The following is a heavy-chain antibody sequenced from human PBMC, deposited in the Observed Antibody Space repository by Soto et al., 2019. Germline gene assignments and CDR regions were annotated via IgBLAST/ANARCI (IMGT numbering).Heavy chain of an antibody. Sequence: QVQLVESGGGVVQPGRSLRLSCAASGFSISRSAMHWVRQAPGKGLEWVAVSAYDGSNRWYADSAKGRFTISRDNSKNTVYLQMSSLRGEDTAVYYCARDLQAGTDNVNWFAPWGQGTLVTVSS. CDR3: ARDLQAGTDNVNWFAP. CDR2: SAYDGSNR. CDR1: GFSISRSA. J-gene: IGHJ5*02. D-gene: IGHD1-1*01. V-gene: IGHV3-30*04.